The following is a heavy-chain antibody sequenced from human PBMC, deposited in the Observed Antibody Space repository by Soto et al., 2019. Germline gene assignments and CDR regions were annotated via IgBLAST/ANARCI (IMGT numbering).Heavy chain of an antibody. CDR1: GGSFSGYY. V-gene: IGHV4-34*01. D-gene: IGHD6-19*01. CDR3: AGRERSAGYSSGWWFDP. Sequence: SETLSLTCAVYGGSFSGYYWSWIRQPPGKGLEWIGEINHSGSTNYNPSLKSRVTISVDTSKNQFSLKLSSVTAADTAVYYCAGRERSAGYSSGWWFDPWGQGTLVTVSS. J-gene: IGHJ5*02. CDR2: INHSGST.